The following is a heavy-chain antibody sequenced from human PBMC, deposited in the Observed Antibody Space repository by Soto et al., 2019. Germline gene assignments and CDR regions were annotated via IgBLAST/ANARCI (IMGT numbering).Heavy chain of an antibody. Sequence: EVQLLESGGGLVQPGGSLRLSCAASGFTFSTYSMTWVRQAPGKGLEWVSTISDSGHTTHYADSVRGRFAISRDSSKNKLFPQMNSLRAEDTAVYYCARVKAQILSSGWYGGDDIWGPGKMVNVSS. CDR3: ARVKAQILSSGWYGGDDI. D-gene: IGHD6-19*01. J-gene: IGHJ3*02. CDR1: GFTFSTYS. CDR2: ISDSGHTT. V-gene: IGHV3-23*01.